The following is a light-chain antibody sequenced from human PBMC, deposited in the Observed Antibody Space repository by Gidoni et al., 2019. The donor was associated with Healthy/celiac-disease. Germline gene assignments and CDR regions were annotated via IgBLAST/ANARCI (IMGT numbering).Light chain of an antibody. V-gene: IGKV1-27*01. J-gene: IGKJ4*01. CDR2: AAS. CDR3: QKYNSAPLT. CDR1: QGSNNY. Sequence: DIHMPQSPSSLSASVGDRVTITCRASQGSNNYLAWYQQKPGKVPKLLIYAASTLHSGVPSRFSGSGSGTDFILTISSLQPEDVATYYCQKYNSAPLTFXGXTKVEIK.